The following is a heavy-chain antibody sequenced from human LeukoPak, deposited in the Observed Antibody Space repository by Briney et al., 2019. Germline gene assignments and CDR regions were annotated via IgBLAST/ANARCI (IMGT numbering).Heavy chain of an antibody. D-gene: IGHD3-10*01. CDR1: GFTFNSYA. V-gene: IGHV3-23*01. Sequence: GGSLRLSCAASGFTFNSYAMSWVRQAPGKGLEWVSGISGSGLSTYYADSVKGRFTISRDNSKNMLSLQMNSLRAEDTAVYYCAKRSGSGEYYFDYWGQGTLVTVSS. CDR2: ISGSGLST. J-gene: IGHJ4*02. CDR3: AKRSGSGEYYFDY.